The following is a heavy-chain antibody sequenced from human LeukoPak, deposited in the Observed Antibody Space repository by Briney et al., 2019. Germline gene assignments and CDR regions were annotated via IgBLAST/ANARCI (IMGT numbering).Heavy chain of an antibody. CDR2: MNPNSGNT. CDR3: ARGSALDLYYYDSSGYFLEY. Sequence: GASVKVSCKASGYTFTSYDINWVRQATGQGLEWMGWMNPNSGNTGYAQKLQGRVTITRNTSISTAYMELSSLRSEDTAVYYCARGSALDLYYYDSSGYFLEYWGQGTLVTVSS. D-gene: IGHD3-22*01. J-gene: IGHJ4*02. CDR1: GYTFTSYD. V-gene: IGHV1-8*03.